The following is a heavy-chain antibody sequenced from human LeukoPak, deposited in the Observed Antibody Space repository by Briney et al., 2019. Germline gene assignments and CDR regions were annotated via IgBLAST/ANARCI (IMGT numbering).Heavy chain of an antibody. CDR2: IYYSGST. D-gene: IGHD3-22*01. Sequence: SETLSLTCTVSGGSISSGDYYWSWIRQPPGKGLEWIGYIYYSGSTYYNPSLKSRVTMSVDTSKNQFSLKLSSVTAADTAVYYCARVRYFDTTGYYYDFDPWGQGTLVTVSS. V-gene: IGHV4-30-4*01. CDR3: ARVRYFDTTGYYYDFDP. CDR1: GGSISSGDYY. J-gene: IGHJ5*02.